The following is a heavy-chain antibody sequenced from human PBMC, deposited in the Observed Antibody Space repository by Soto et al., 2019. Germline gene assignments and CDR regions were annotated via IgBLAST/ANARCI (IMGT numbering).Heavy chain of an antibody. Sequence: SETLSLTCTVSGGSISSYYWSWIRQPPGKGLEWIGYIYYSGSTNYNPSLKSRVTISVDTSKNQFSLKLSSVTAADTAVYYCARGPYCSSTSCYLNYYYYYMDVWGKGTKVTVSS. D-gene: IGHD2-2*01. J-gene: IGHJ6*03. CDR1: GGSISSYY. CDR3: ARGPYCSSTSCYLNYYYYYMDV. V-gene: IGHV4-59*01. CDR2: IYYSGST.